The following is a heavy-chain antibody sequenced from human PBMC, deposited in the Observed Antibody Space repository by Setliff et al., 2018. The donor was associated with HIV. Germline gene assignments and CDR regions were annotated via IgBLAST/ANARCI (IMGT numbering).Heavy chain of an antibody. D-gene: IGHD3-10*01. J-gene: IGHJ4*02. CDR3: ARHFPSISLFFGDPGPFDR. V-gene: IGHV4-39*01. CDR1: GGSIRVDNYF. Sequence: SETLSLTCTVSGGSIRVDNYFWGWIRQPPGKGLEWIGIMNSKGESYYNPSLKSRVTIPMDTSTNQFSLKLTSVTAADTAVYFCARHFPSISLFFGDPGPFDRWGQGALVTVSS. CDR2: MNSKGES.